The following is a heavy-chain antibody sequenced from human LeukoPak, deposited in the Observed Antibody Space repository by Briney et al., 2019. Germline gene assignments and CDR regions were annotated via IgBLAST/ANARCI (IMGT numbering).Heavy chain of an antibody. CDR1: GFTFSIYA. Sequence: PGGSLRLSCAASGFTFSIYAMSWVRQAPGKGLEWVSGISGSGGSTYYADSVKGRFTISRDNSNNTLYLQMNSLRAEDTAVYYCAKVLVATLGYGDHWGQGTLVTVSS. CDR2: ISGSGGST. CDR3: AKVLVATLGYGDH. V-gene: IGHV3-23*01. D-gene: IGHD5-12*01. J-gene: IGHJ4*02.